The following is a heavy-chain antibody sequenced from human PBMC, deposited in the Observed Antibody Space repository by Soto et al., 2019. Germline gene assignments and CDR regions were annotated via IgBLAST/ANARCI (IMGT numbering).Heavy chain of an antibody. J-gene: IGHJ6*02. CDR2: ISTYNGNT. CDR3: TREGSAPYYYYGMDA. CDR1: GYTFTNYG. D-gene: IGHD3-10*01. V-gene: IGHV1-18*01. Sequence: GASVKVSCKASGYTFTNYGISWVRQAPGQGLEWMGWISTYNGNTNYAQSLQGRVTMTTDTSTSTAYMELRSLRSDDSAIYYCTREGSAPYYYYGMDAWGQGTTVTVSS.